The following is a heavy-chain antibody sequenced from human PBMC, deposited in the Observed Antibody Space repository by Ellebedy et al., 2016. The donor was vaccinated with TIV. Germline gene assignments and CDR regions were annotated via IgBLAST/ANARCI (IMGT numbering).Heavy chain of an antibody. D-gene: IGHD4-17*01. V-gene: IGHV4-38-2*02. CDR1: GASISSYY. CDR2: IYHSGST. J-gene: IGHJ6*03. Sequence: SETLSLTCTVSGASISSYYWGWIRQPPGKGLEWIGSIYHSGSTYYNPSLKSRVTISVDTSKNQFSLKLSSVTAADTAVYYCARGPVTTPNPYYYYYYMDVWGKGTTVTVSS. CDR3: ARGPVTTPNPYYYYYYMDV.